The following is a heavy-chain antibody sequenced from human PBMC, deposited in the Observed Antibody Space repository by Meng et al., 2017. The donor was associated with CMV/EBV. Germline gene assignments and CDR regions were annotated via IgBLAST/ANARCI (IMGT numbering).Heavy chain of an antibody. D-gene: IGHD4-11*01. CDR2: ISGSGGST. CDR1: GLTFGSYA. Sequence: GESLKISCAASGLTFGSYAMSWVRQAPGKGLEWVSAISGSGGSTYYADSVKGRFTISRDNSKNTLCLQMNSLRADDTAVYYCAKGRVPDYSMVASFDPWGQGTLVTVSS. V-gene: IGHV3-23*01. CDR3: AKGRVPDYSMVASFDP. J-gene: IGHJ5*02.